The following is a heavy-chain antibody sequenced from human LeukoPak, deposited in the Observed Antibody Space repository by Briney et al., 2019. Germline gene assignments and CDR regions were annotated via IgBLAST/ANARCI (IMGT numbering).Heavy chain of an antibody. V-gene: IGHV5-51*01. Sequence: GESLKISCKGSGYSFTSYWIGWVRQMPGKGLEWMGTIYPGDSDTRYSPSFQGQVTISADKSISTAYLQWSSLKASDTAMYYCARQREFTVTYFDYWGQGTLVTVSS. D-gene: IGHD4-17*01. CDR1: GYSFTSYW. CDR2: IYPGDSDT. CDR3: ARQREFTVTYFDY. J-gene: IGHJ4*02.